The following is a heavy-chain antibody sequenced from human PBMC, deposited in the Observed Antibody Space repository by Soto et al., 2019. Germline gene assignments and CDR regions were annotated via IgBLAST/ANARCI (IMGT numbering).Heavy chain of an antibody. CDR3: ARYGLLTGTTGWYLDL. V-gene: IGHV4-31*03. D-gene: IGHD1-1*01. J-gene: IGHJ2*01. CDR1: GASIRSGGHY. CDR2: IYYSGGST. Sequence: QVQLQESGPGLVRPSQTLSLTCTVSGASIRSGGHYWSWVRQRPGKGLEWIGYIYYSGGSTFYNPSLKSRVSISLDNSDNQVSLKLSSVTAADTAVYYCARYGLLTGTTGWYLDLWGRGTLVTVAS.